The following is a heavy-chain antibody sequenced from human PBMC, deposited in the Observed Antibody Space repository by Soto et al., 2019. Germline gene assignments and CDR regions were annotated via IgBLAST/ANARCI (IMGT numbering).Heavy chain of an antibody. CDR1: GGSISSGGYY. V-gene: IGHV4-31*03. CDR3: ARDRCTVTQNWFDP. CDR2: IYYSGST. J-gene: IGHJ5*02. Sequence: QVQLQESGPGLVKPSQTLSLTCTVSGGSISSGGYYWSWIRQHPGKGLEWIGYIYYSGSTYYNPSLKSRVTISVDTSKNQFSLKLSSVTAADTAVYYCARDRCTVTQNWFDPWGQGTLVTVSS. D-gene: IGHD4-17*01.